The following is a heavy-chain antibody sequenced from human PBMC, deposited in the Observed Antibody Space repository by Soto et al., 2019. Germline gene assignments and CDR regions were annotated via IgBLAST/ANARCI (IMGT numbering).Heavy chain of an antibody. CDR3: ATPLGELSSESFDY. CDR2: MSYDGNNQ. D-gene: IGHD3-16*02. Sequence: QVQLVESGGGVVQPGRSLRLSCAASGFTFSSYAMHWVRQAPGKGLEWVAIMSYDGNNQYYADSVKGRFTISRENFKTTLYMKMNSLRAEGSAVYYCATPLGELSSESFDYWGHGILVTVSS. V-gene: IGHV3-30*03. CDR1: GFTFSSYA. J-gene: IGHJ4*01.